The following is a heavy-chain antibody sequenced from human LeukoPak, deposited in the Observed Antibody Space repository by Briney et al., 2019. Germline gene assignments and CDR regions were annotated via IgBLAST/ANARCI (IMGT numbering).Heavy chain of an antibody. J-gene: IGHJ4*02. Sequence: SETLSLTCTVSGGSISSHYWSWIRQPPRKGLEWIGYIYYSGSTNYNPSLKSRVTISVDTSKNQFSLKLSSVTAADTAVYYCARGVYDSSGYYLDYWGQGTLVTVSS. CDR1: GGSISSHY. V-gene: IGHV4-59*11. CDR2: IYYSGST. CDR3: ARGVYDSSGYYLDY. D-gene: IGHD3-22*01.